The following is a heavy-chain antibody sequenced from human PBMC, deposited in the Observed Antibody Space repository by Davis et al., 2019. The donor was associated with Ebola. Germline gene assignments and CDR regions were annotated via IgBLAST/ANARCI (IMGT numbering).Heavy chain of an antibody. D-gene: IGHD3-10*02. Sequence: KVSCKGSGYSFTSYWIGWVRQMPGKGLEWMGIIYPGDSDTRYSPSFQGQVTISADKSISTAYLQWSSLKASDTAMYYCARILTRFGELLDWFDPWGQGTLVTVSS. CDR2: IYPGDSDT. V-gene: IGHV5-51*01. J-gene: IGHJ5*02. CDR3: ARILTRFGELLDWFDP. CDR1: GYSFTSYW.